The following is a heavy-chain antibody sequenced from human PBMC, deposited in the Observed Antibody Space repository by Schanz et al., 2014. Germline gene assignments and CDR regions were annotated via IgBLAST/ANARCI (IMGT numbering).Heavy chain of an antibody. CDR1: GFTFSSYA. CDR2: ISASGGRT. Sequence: VQLVESGGGVVQPGRSLRLSCAASGFTFSSYAMSWVRQAPGKGLEWVSTISASGGRTYYADSVKGRFTISRDNSKNTLYLQMNSLRAEDTAVYYCAKDPSHGDYDYYFDYWGQGTLVTVSS. CDR3: AKDPSHGDYDYYFDY. J-gene: IGHJ4*02. D-gene: IGHD3-22*01. V-gene: IGHV3-23*04.